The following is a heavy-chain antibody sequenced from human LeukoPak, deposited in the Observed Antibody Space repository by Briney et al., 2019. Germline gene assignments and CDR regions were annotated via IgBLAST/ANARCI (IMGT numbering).Heavy chain of an antibody. Sequence: GRSLRLSCAASGFTVSGFAIGSARRTRRNWLGWVSGISGTGDNTLYADSVKGRFTISRDNSKNTLYLEMNSLRAEDTAIYYCAKMKAHPLPKYYMDVWGQGTTVTVSS. D-gene: IGHD1-26*01. CDR2: ISGTGDNT. V-gene: IGHV3-23*01. J-gene: IGHJ6*01. CDR3: AKMKAHPLPKYYMDV. CDR1: GFTVSGFA.